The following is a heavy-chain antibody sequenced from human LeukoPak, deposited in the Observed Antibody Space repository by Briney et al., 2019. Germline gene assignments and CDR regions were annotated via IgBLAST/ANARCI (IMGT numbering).Heavy chain of an antibody. V-gene: IGHV3-49*04. CDR2: IRIKPNGGTT. J-gene: IGHJ4*02. CDR1: GFTFGDYP. CDR3: TTPLGYCSSTSCPNIDY. D-gene: IGHD2-2*01. Sequence: GGSLILSCTTSGFTFGDYPMRWVRQAPGRGLEWVGFIRIKPNGGTTEYGASVKGRFSISRDDSKGIAYLQMNSLKTEDTAVYYCTTPLGYCSSTSCPNIDYWGQGTLVTVSS.